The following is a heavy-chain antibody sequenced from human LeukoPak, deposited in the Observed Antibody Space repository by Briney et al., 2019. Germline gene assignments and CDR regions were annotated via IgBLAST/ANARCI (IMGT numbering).Heavy chain of an antibody. Sequence: PGGSLRLSCAASGFTVSSNYMNWVRQAPGKGLEWVSYISASGKTTYYAGSVKGRFTISGDSAKNSLYLQMNSLRDEDTAVYYCAKDRRSSGSGSYFLFDYWGQGTLVTVSS. D-gene: IGHD3-10*01. CDR1: GFTVSSNY. J-gene: IGHJ4*02. V-gene: IGHV3-48*02. CDR2: ISASGKTT. CDR3: AKDRRSSGSGSYFLFDY.